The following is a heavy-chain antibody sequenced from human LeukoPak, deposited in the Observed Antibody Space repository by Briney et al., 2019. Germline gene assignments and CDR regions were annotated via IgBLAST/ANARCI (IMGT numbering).Heavy chain of an antibody. Sequence: GGSLRLSCAASGFTFSSYAIHWVRQAPGKGLEYVSAISSNGGSTYYANSVKGRFTISRDNSKNTLYLQMGSLRAEDMAVYYCATSGDQVGFDIGGEGTMVTVSS. V-gene: IGHV3-64*01. CDR2: ISSNGGST. CDR1: GFTFSSYA. D-gene: IGHD4-17*01. CDR3: ATSGDQVGFDI. J-gene: IGHJ3*02.